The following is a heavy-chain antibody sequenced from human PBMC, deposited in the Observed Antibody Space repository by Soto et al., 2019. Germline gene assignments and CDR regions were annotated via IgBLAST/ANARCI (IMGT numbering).Heavy chain of an antibody. J-gene: IGHJ6*02. V-gene: IGHV4-38-2*01. CDR1: GYSISSGNY. D-gene: IGHD2-2*01. Sequence: PSETLSLTCAVSGYSISSGNYWAFIRQPPGRGLEWIESLYHIGSTHYNTSLKSRVTISVDTSKNHFSLELSSVTAADTAIYYCRSSTSCYDESCVDVWGQGTMVTVSS. CDR3: RSSTSCYDESCVDV. CDR2: LYHIGST.